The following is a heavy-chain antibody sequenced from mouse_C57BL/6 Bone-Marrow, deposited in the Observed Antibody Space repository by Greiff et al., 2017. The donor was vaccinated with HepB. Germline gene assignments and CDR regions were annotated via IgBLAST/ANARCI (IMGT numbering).Heavy chain of an antibody. CDR2: ISYDGSN. CDR3: ASDYYGPGDY. J-gene: IGHJ2*01. D-gene: IGHD1-1*01. V-gene: IGHV3-6*01. Sequence: VQLQQSGPGLVKPSQSLSLTCSVTGYSITSGYYWNWIRQFPGNKLEWMGYISYDGSNNYNPALKNRITITRDTSTNQFFLKLNAVTTEDTATYYGASDYYGPGDYWGQGTTLTVSS. CDR1: GYSITSGYY.